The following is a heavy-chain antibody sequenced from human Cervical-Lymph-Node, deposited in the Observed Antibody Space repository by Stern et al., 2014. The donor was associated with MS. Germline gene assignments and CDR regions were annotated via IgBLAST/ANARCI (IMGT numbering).Heavy chain of an antibody. Sequence: VQLVASGGGVVQPGRSLRLSCAATGFSFSNFCMHWVRQAPGKVLECVAIIWYDGSNKYYADSVKGRFTISRDNSNNTLSLQMNSLRAEDTAVYYCARDTRRHLYHYGMDVWGQGTTVTVSS. D-gene: IGHD3-3*02. CDR2: IWYDGSNK. J-gene: IGHJ6*02. CDR3: ARDTRRHLYHYGMDV. CDR1: GFSFSNFC. V-gene: IGHV3-33*01.